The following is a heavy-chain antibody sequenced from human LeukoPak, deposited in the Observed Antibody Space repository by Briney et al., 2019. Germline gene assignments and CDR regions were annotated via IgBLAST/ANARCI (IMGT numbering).Heavy chain of an antibody. CDR2: IIPIFGTA. CDR1: GGTFSSYA. J-gene: IGHJ4*02. D-gene: IGHD6-13*01. Sequence: SVTVSCKASGGTFSSYAISWVRQAPGQGLEWMGGIIPIFGTANYAQKFQGRVTIIADESTSTAYMELSSLRSEDTAVYYCARVVSAAGTIGYWGQGTLVTVSS. CDR3: ARVVSAAGTIGY. V-gene: IGHV1-69*01.